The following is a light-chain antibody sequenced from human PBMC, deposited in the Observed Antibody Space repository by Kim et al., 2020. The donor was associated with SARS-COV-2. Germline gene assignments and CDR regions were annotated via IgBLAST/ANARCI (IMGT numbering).Light chain of an antibody. CDR2: YDS. J-gene: IGLJ2*01. CDR1: NIGSKS. V-gene: IGLV3-21*04. Sequence: PGKTGRITCGGNNIGSKSVHWYQQKPGQAPVLVIFYDSDRPSGIPERFSGSNSGDTAALTISRVEAGDEADYFCQVWDSSSDHVIFGGGTKLTVL. CDR3: QVWDSSSDHVI.